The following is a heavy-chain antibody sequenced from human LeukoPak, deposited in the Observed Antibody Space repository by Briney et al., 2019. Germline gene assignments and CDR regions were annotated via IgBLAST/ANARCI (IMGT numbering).Heavy chain of an antibody. CDR3: ARRPRGSSGWKRDWFDP. CDR2: IYPGDSDT. D-gene: IGHD6-19*01. V-gene: IGHV5-51*01. CDR1: GYSFTSYW. Sequence: GESLKISCKGSGYSFTSYWIGWVRQLPGKGLEWMGIIYPGDSDTRYSPSFQGQVTISADKSISTAYLQWSSLKASDTAMYYCARRPRGSSGWKRDWFDPWGQGTLVTVSS. J-gene: IGHJ5*02.